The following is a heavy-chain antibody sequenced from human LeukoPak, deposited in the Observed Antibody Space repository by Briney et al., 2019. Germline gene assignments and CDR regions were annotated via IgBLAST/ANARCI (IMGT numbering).Heavy chain of an antibody. D-gene: IGHD6-19*01. V-gene: IGHV3-74*01. CDR1: GFTFSGYW. J-gene: IGHJ4*02. Sequence: PGGSLRLSCAASGFTFSGYWMHWVRQAPGKGLVWVSRINSDGSTTSYADSVMGRFTISRDNAKNTLYLRMNSLRAEDTAVYYCARVIYSGWEGELSDWGQGTLVTVSS. CDR3: ARVIYSGWEGELSD. CDR2: INSDGSTT.